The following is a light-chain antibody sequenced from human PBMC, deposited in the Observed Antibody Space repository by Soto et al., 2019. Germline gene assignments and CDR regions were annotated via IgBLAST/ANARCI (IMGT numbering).Light chain of an antibody. Sequence: QSVLTQPPSASGTPGQRVTISCSGSSSNIGSNNVNWYQQLPGTAPKLLIYSNNQRPSGVPDRFSGSKSGTSAFLAISGLQSGDEADYCCAAWDDSLKGVVFGGGTKLTVL. CDR3: AAWDDSLKGVV. CDR1: SSNIGSNN. J-gene: IGLJ2*01. CDR2: SNN. V-gene: IGLV1-44*01.